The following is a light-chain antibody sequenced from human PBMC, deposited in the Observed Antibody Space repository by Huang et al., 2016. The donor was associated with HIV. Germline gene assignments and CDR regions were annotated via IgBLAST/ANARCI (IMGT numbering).Light chain of an antibody. CDR2: GAS. Sequence: EILLTQSPATLSVSPGERVTLSCRASQSISNHLAWYQQKPGHAPRLLSYGASTRATAIPARFSGSASGTEFTLTISSLQSEDFAVYYCQQYHNWPPYTFGQGTKLEI. CDR1: QSISNH. V-gene: IGKV3-15*01. CDR3: QQYHNWPPYT. J-gene: IGKJ2*01.